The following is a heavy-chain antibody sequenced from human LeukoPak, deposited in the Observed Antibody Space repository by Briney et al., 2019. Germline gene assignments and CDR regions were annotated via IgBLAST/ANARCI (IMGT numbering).Heavy chain of an antibody. CDR1: GFTFSSYE. J-gene: IGHJ4*02. D-gene: IGHD5-12*01. CDR3: ARDSVATPFDY. V-gene: IGHV3-48*03. Sequence: GGSLRLYCAASGFTFSSYEMNWVRQAPGKGLEWVSYISSSGSTIYYADSVKGRFTISRDNAKNSLYLQMNSLRAEDTAVYYCARDSVATPFDYWGQGTLVTVSS. CDR2: ISSSGSTI.